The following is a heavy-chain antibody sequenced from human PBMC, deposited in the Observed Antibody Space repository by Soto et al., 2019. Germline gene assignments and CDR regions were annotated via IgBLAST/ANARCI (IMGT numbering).Heavy chain of an antibody. D-gene: IGHD2-2*01. V-gene: IGHV3-74*01. J-gene: IGHJ3*02. CDR3: TREAVYCSRTSCYRRAFDI. CDR1: GVTSISHW. Sequence: EVQLVESGGDLVQPGGSLRLSVAASGVTSISHWMHWFRRVPVKGLGCVSHFNTDGGITGYADSVKGRFTISRDNAKNTLYLQMNGLRVEDTSVYYCTREAVYCSRTSCYRRAFDIWGQGTMVTVSS. CDR2: FNTDGGIT.